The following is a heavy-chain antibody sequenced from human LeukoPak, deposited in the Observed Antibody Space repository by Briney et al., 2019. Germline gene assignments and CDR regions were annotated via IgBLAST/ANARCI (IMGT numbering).Heavy chain of an antibody. Sequence: GRSLRLSCAASGFTFSSYSMNWVRQAPGKGLEWVTSISSSSSYIYYADSVKGRFTISRDNAKNSLYLQMNSLRAEDTAVYHCARGIRGGSLGLDYWGQGTLVTVSS. D-gene: IGHD3-10*01. CDR2: ISSSSSYI. CDR3: ARGIRGGSLGLDY. CDR1: GFTFSSYS. J-gene: IGHJ4*02. V-gene: IGHV3-21*01.